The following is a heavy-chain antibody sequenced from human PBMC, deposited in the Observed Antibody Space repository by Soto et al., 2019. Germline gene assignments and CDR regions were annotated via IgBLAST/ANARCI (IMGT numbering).Heavy chain of an antibody. CDR2: LYTGGSI. Sequence: GGSLRLSCAASGFIVSDKHMSWVRQAPGGGLQWVSTLYTGGSIYYADSVKGRFTMSRDNSKNTLSLQMNSLRTDDTAVYYCVRADRSAFDGWGQGTMVTVSS. CDR1: GFIVSDKH. J-gene: IGHJ3*01. V-gene: IGHV3-66*01. CDR3: VRADRSAFDG.